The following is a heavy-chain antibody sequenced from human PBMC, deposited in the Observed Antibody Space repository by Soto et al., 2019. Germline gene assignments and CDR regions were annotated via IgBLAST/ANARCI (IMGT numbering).Heavy chain of an antibody. V-gene: IGHV4-4*07. CDR3: ARDQGVAAAGITWFDP. J-gene: IGHJ5*02. Sequence: KASETLSLTCTVSGASMTSYHWSWIRQPAGKGLEWIGHIHSSGSTNYNPSLKSRVTTSVDTSKNQFSLRLMSLTAADTAVYYCARDQGVAAAGITWFDPWGQGSLVTAPQ. CDR1: GASMTSYH. CDR2: IHSSGST. D-gene: IGHD6-13*01.